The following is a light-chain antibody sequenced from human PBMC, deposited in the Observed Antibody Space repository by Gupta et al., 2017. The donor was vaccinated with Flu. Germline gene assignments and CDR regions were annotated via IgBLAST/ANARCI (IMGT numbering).Light chain of an antibody. Sequence: PATLPVLPGERATLSCRASQSTSSNFPRYQQAPGQAPRLLISGASTRASGIPVRFSGSGSGTDFTLTISSLQSEDFAVDYCRQDYNWPRTFGQGTKVEI. J-gene: IGKJ1*01. CDR2: GAS. CDR3: RQDYNWPRT. V-gene: IGKV3-15*01. CDR1: QSTSSN.